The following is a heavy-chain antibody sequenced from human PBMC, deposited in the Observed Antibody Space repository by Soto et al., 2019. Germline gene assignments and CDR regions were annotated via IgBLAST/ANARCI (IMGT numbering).Heavy chain of an antibody. Sequence: GGSLRLSCAASGFTFSSYAMHWVRQAPGKGLEWVAVISYDGSNKYYADSVKGRFTISRDNSKNTLYLQMNSLKAEDTAVYYCARDWGWELPVYYFDYWGQGT. D-gene: IGHD1-26*01. J-gene: IGHJ4*02. V-gene: IGHV3-30-3*01. CDR1: GFTFSSYA. CDR2: ISYDGSNK. CDR3: ARDWGWELPVYYFDY.